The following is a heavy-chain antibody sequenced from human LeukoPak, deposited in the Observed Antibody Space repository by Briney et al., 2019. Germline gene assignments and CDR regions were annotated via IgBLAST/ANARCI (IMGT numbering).Heavy chain of an antibody. Sequence: GGSLRLSCVASGFTFSSYAMSWVRQAPGKGLEWVSGISGSGGSTYYADSVKGRFTISRDDSKNTLFLQMKSLRAEDTAVYYCAKETYSSGWYPYFDYWGQGTLVTVSS. J-gene: IGHJ4*02. CDR3: AKETYSSGWYPYFDY. D-gene: IGHD6-19*01. CDR2: ISGSGGST. CDR1: GFTFSSYA. V-gene: IGHV3-23*01.